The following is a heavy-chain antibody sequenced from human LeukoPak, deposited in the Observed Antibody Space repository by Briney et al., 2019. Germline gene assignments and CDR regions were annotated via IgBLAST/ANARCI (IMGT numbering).Heavy chain of an antibody. Sequence: SQTLSLTCTVSGGSISSGGYYWSWIRQHPGKGLGWIGYIYYSGSTYYNPSLKSRVTISVDTSKNQFSLKLSSVTAADTAVYYCARIVDTAMVFDYWGQGTLVTVSS. J-gene: IGHJ4*02. CDR3: ARIVDTAMVFDY. D-gene: IGHD5-18*01. V-gene: IGHV4-31*03. CDR1: GGSISSGGYY. CDR2: IYYSGST.